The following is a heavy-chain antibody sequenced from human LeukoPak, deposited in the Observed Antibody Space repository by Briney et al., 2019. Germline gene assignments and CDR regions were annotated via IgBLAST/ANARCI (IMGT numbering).Heavy chain of an antibody. Sequence: SETLSLTCTVSGGSISSGGYYWSWIRQPAGKGLEWIGRFYTSGITKYNPSLKSRVTISLDTSKNQFSLKLSSVTAADTAVYYCARALSSYCSSGSCYSLNAFDIWGQGTMVTVSS. V-gene: IGHV4-61*02. CDR2: FYTSGIT. D-gene: IGHD2-2*01. J-gene: IGHJ3*02. CDR1: GGSISSGGYY. CDR3: ARALSSYCSSGSCYSLNAFDI.